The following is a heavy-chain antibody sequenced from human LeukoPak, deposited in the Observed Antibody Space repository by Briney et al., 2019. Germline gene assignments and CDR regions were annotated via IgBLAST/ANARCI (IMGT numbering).Heavy chain of an antibody. V-gene: IGHV3-30*18. D-gene: IGHD3-10*01. Sequence: GRSLRLSCAASGFTFSSYGMHWVRQAPGKGLEWVAVISYDGSNKYYADSVKGRFTISRDNSKNTLYLQMNSLRDEDTAVYYCAKDAVTYGSGSINWFDPWGQGTLVTVSS. J-gene: IGHJ5*02. CDR2: ISYDGSNK. CDR1: GFTFSSYG. CDR3: AKDAVTYGSGSINWFDP.